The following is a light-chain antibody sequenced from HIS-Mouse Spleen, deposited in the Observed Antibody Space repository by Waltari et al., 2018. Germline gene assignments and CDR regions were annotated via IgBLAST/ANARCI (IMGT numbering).Light chain of an antibody. V-gene: IGLV2-8*01. Sequence: QSVLTQPPSASGTPGQRVTISCSGSSSNIGSNYVYWYQQHPGKAPKLMIYEVSKLPSGVPDRCSGSKSGNTASLTVSGLQAEDEADYYCSSYAGSNNYVFGTGTKVTVL. CDR2: EVS. J-gene: IGLJ1*01. CDR1: SSNIGSNY. CDR3: SSYAGSNNYV.